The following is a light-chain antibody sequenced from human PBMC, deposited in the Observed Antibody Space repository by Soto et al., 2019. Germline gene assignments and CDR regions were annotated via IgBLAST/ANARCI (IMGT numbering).Light chain of an antibody. V-gene: IGKV2-28*01. Sequence: DIVMIQSPLSLPVTPGEPASISCRSSQSLLHSRGYSYLDWYLQKPGQSPQLLINLGSNRASGVPDRFSGSGSGTNFTLIISRVEAEDVGVYYCMQSLQTPLTFGGGTKVEIK. CDR1: QSLLHSRGYSY. CDR3: MQSLQTPLT. CDR2: LGS. J-gene: IGKJ4*01.